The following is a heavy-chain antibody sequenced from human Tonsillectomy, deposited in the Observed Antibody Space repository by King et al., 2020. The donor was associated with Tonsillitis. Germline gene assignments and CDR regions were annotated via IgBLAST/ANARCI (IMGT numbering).Heavy chain of an antibody. V-gene: IGHV3-53*01. CDR1: GFTVSSNY. CDR3: ARDRAVAGKWFFDY. Sequence: VQLVESGGGLIQPGGSLRLSCAASGFTVSSNYMSWVRQAPGKGLEWVSVIYSGGSTYYADSVKGRFTISRDNSKNTLYLQMNSLRAEDTAVYYCARDRAVAGKWFFDYWGQGTLVTVSS. D-gene: IGHD6-19*01. CDR2: IYSGGST. J-gene: IGHJ4*02.